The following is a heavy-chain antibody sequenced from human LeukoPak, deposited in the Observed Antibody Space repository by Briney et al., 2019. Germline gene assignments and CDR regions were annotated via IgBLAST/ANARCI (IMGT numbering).Heavy chain of an antibody. CDR2: IHYSETT. Sequence: GSLRLSCTVSGFTVSSNSMSWIRQPPGKGLEWIASIHYSETTYYNPSLKSRVTISVDTSKNHFSLKLSSVTAADTAVYYCARGPTYQPIDFWGQGTLVTVSS. CDR3: ARGPTYQPIDF. V-gene: IGHV4-59*05. J-gene: IGHJ4*02. D-gene: IGHD2-2*01. CDR1: GFTVSSNS.